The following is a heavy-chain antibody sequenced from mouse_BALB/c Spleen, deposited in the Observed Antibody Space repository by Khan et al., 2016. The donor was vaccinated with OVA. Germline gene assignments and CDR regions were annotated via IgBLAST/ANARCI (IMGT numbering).Heavy chain of an antibody. D-gene: IGHD1-1*01. CDR1: GYSITSDYA. Sequence: EVQLQESGPGLVKPSQSLSLTCTVTGYSITSDYAWNWIRQFPGNKLEWMGYISYSGRTSYNPSLTSRISITRDTSKNQFILQLNSVTTEDTATYYCARSVTITTVVATDFDYWGQGTTLTVSS. CDR3: ARSVTITTVVATDFDY. CDR2: ISYSGRT. V-gene: IGHV3-2*02. J-gene: IGHJ2*01.